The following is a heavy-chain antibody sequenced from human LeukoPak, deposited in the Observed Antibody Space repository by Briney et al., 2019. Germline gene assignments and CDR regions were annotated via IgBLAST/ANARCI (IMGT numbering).Heavy chain of an antibody. D-gene: IGHD3-3*01. CDR1: GFTFSSYS. V-gene: IGHV3-21*01. CDR3: ARDENRYDFWSGLSSFDY. CDR2: ISSSSSYI. J-gene: IGHJ4*02. Sequence: GGSLRLSCTASGFTFSSYSMNWVRQAPGKGLEWVSSISSSSSYIYYADSVKGRFTISRDNSKNTLYLQMNSLRAEDTAVYYCARDENRYDFWSGLSSFDYWGQGTLVTVSS.